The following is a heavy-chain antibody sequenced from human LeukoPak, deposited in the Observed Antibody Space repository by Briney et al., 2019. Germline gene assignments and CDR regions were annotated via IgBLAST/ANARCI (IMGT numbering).Heavy chain of an antibody. D-gene: IGHD3-3*01. V-gene: IGHV3-7*01. J-gene: IGHJ3*02. CDR2: IKQEGSEN. CDR3: AYDFWSGSHAFDI. CDR1: GFTLSSYW. Sequence: PGGSLRLSCAASGFTLSSYWMSWVRQAPGKGLEWVANIKQEGSENYYVDSVKGRFTISRDNAKNSLYLQMNGLRAEDTAVYYCAYDFWSGSHAFDIWGQGTMVTVSS.